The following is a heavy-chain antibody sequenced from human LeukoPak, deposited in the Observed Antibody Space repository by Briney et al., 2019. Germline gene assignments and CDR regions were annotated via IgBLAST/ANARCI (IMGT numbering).Heavy chain of an antibody. CDR2: IDPSGTT. V-gene: IGHV4-34*01. CDR3: AGDTDDYSYMDV. J-gene: IGHJ6*03. D-gene: IGHD3-10*01. CDR1: GGSFSGNY. Sequence: SETLSLTCAIYGGSFSGNYWSWIRQPPGKGLEWIGEIDPSGTTNYNPSLKSRVTISGDTSKNQFSLNLTSVTAADTAVYYCAGDTDDYSYMDVWGKGTTVAVSS.